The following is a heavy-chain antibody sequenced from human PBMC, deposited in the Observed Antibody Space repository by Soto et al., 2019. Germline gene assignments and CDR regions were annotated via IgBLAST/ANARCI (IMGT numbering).Heavy chain of an antibody. CDR3: ARRGPGTYFDY. Sequence: EVQLLESGGGLVQPGGSLRLSCAASGFTFSSYALRWVRQAPGKGLEWVSAVSGSGGSTYYADSVKGRFTISRDNSKNTLYLQMNSLRAEDTAVYYCARRGPGTYFDYWGQGTLVTVSS. CDR1: GFTFSSYA. CDR2: VSGSGGST. J-gene: IGHJ4*02. D-gene: IGHD6-13*01. V-gene: IGHV3-23*01.